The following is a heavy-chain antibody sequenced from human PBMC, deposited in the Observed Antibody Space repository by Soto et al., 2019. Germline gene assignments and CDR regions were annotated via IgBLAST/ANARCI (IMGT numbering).Heavy chain of an antibody. Sequence: QVQLQESGPGLAKPSETVSLTCTVSGGSIRSYYWSWIRQPPGQGLEWIGNIHYRGTTYYNPSLESRVTISVDTSKNQFSLRVTSVSAADTAVYYCTRSGTYPVSIDFWGQGTLVTVSP. CDR3: TRSGTYPVSIDF. CDR2: IHYRGTT. D-gene: IGHD3-10*01. J-gene: IGHJ4*02. CDR1: GGSIRSYY. V-gene: IGHV4-59*01.